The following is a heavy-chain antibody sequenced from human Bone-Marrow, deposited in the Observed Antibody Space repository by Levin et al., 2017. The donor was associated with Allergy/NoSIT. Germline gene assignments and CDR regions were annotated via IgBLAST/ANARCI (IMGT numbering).Heavy chain of an antibody. CDR1: GFSIDTHGEG. CDR3: AHLVKLTGTNIFDY. V-gene: IGHV2-5*01. D-gene: IGHD3-9*01. J-gene: IGHJ4*02. CDR2: IYYNDDK. Sequence: ESGPTLVQPPQALALTCSLSGFSIDTHGEGVAWSRQPPGKALEWVALIYYNDDKRYSSSLKSRLTITKDTSRNQVVLTMTNLDPTDTGTYYCAHLVKLTGTNIFDYWGRGTLVTVSS.